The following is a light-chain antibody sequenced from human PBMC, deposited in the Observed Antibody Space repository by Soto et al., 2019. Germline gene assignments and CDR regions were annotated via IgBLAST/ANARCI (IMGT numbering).Light chain of an antibody. J-gene: IGKJ5*01. CDR1: QSVSSN. CDR3: QQYGNSFVG. CDR2: GAS. V-gene: IGKV3-20*01. Sequence: EIVMTQSPATLSVSPGERASLSCRASQSVSSNLAWYQQKPGQTPRLLIYGASSRATGIPDRFSGSGPGTDFTLIISRLEPEDFAVYYCQQYGNSFVGFGQGTRLEIK.